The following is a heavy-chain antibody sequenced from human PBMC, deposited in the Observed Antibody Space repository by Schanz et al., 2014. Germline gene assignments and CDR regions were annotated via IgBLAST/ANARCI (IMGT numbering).Heavy chain of an antibody. V-gene: IGHV4-39*01. CDR3: ARLLWRSGDGLRYYFDS. Sequence: QVQLQESGPGLVKPSETLSLTCTVSGGSISGSSSYYWVWIRQPPGKGLEWIGSVYYLGSTYYNPSLKSRLTLPVDTSKTQFSLRLSSVTAADTAVYYCARLLWRSGDGLRYYFDSWGQGTLVTVSS. J-gene: IGHJ4*02. CDR1: GGSISGSSSYY. D-gene: IGHD3-3*01. CDR2: VYYLGST.